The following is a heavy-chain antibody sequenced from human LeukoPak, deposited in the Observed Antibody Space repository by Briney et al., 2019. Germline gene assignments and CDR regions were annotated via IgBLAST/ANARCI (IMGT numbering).Heavy chain of an antibody. V-gene: IGHV4-61*01. CDR2: IYYSGST. Sequence: MTSETLSLICTVSGGSVSSGSYYWSWIRQPPGKGLEWIGYIYYSGSTNYNPSLKSRVTISVDTSKNQFSLKLSSVTAADTAVYYCARFCGGDCYLFGAFDIWGQGTMVTVSS. D-gene: IGHD2-21*01. CDR1: GGSVSSGSYY. CDR3: ARFCGGDCYLFGAFDI. J-gene: IGHJ3*02.